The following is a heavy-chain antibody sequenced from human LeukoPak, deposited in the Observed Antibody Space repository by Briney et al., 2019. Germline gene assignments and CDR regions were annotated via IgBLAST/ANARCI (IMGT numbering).Heavy chain of an antibody. V-gene: IGHV4-59*01. CDR3: ARSNYYYYGMDV. CDR2: IYYSGST. CDR1: GGSISNYY. Sequence: SETLSLTCTVSGGSISNYYWSWIRQPPGKGLEWIGYIYYSGSTNYNPSLKSRVTISVDTSKNQFSLKLSSVTAADTAVYYCARSNYYYYGMDVWGQGTTVTVSS. J-gene: IGHJ6*02.